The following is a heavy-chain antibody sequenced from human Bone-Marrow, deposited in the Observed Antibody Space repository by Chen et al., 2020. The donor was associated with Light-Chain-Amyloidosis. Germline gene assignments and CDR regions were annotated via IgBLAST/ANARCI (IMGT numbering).Heavy chain of an antibody. CDR2: ISYDANRD. CDR1: GFTFSSYG. V-gene: IGHV3-30*18. CDR3: AKARLYSGSYWGIVDY. D-gene: IGHD1-26*01. Sequence: QVQLVESGGGVGQPGRSLRLSCVGSGFTFSSYGRFWVRQAPGKGLELVALISYDANRDFYADSVKGRFTVSRDNSKNTLYLQMNSLRIDDTAVYYCAKARLYSGSYWGIVDYWGQGTLVTVSS. J-gene: IGHJ4*02.